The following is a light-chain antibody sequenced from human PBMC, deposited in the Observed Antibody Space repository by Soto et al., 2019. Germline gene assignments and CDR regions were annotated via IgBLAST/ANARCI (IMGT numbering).Light chain of an antibody. CDR3: CSYAGSSTFWV. CDR2: EGS. V-gene: IGLV2-23*01. J-gene: IGLJ1*01. CDR1: SSDVGSYNL. Sequence: QSALTQPASVSGSPGQSITISCTGTSSDVGSYNLVSWYQQHPAKAPKLMIYEGSKRPSGVSNRFSGSKSGNTASLTISGLQAEDEADYYCCSYAGSSTFWVFGTGTKVTVL.